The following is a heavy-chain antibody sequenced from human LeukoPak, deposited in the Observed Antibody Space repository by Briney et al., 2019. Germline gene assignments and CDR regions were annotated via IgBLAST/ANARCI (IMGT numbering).Heavy chain of an antibody. D-gene: IGHD1-26*01. CDR1: GFTFSSYG. CDR2: IRYDGSNK. J-gene: IGHJ4*02. CDR3: ARLLGDYFDY. Sequence: PGGSLRLSCAASGFTFSSYGMHWVRQAPGKGLEWVAFIRYDGSNKYYVDSVKGRFTISRDNAKNSLYLQMNSLRAEDTAVYYCARLLGDYFDYWGQGTLVTVSS. V-gene: IGHV3-30*02.